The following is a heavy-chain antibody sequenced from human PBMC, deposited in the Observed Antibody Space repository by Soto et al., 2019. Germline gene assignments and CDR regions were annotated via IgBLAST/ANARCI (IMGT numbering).Heavy chain of an antibody. D-gene: IGHD6-19*01. Sequence: QVQLQESGPGLVKPSGTLSLTCTVSGGSISGHYWIWIRQSPGKRLEWIGYIFYSGSTNYNPSLKSRVPLSVDTSKNQFSLRLTSVTAADTAVYYCARVGSSGWSPDYWGQGTLVTVSS. CDR3: ARVGSSGWSPDY. V-gene: IGHV4-59*11. CDR2: IFYSGST. J-gene: IGHJ4*02. CDR1: GGSISGHY.